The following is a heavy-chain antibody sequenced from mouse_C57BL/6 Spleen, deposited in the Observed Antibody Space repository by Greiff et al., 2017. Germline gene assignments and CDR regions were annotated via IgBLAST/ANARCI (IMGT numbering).Heavy chain of an antibody. J-gene: IGHJ4*01. V-gene: IGHV1-15*01. CDR1: GYTFTDYE. Sequence: QVQLKESGAELVRPGASVTLSCKASGYTFTDYEMHWVKQTPVHGLEWTGAIDPETGGTAYNQKFKGKAILTADKSSSTAYMELRSLTSEDSAVYYCTSAYYSNYDAMDYWGQGASVTVSS. D-gene: IGHD2-5*01. CDR3: TSAYYSNYDAMDY. CDR2: IDPETGGT.